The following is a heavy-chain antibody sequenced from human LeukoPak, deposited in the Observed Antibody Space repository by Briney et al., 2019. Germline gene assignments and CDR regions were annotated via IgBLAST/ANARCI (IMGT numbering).Heavy chain of an antibody. J-gene: IGHJ4*02. CDR2: IYTSGST. Sequence: PSQTLSLTCTVSGGSISSGSYYWSWIRQPAGKGLEWIGRIYTSGSTNYNPSLKSRVTISVDTSKNQFSLKLSSVTAADTAVYYCARAHSSSPFDYWGQGTLVTVSS. D-gene: IGHD6-6*01. CDR1: GGSISSGSYY. V-gene: IGHV4-61*02. CDR3: ARAHSSSPFDY.